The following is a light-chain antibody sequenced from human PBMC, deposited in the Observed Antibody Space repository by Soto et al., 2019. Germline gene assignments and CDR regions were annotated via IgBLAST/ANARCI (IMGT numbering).Light chain of an antibody. V-gene: IGKV3-20*01. CDR1: ERVASNY. CDR3: QQYGSSPRA. CDR2: GAS. J-gene: IGKJ3*01. Sequence: IVLTQSPATLSLSPGKRATLFCRASERVASNYLAWYQQKPGQAPRLLIYGASSRATGIPDRFSGSGSGTDFTLTISRLEPEDFAVYYCQQYGSSPRAFGPGTKVDI.